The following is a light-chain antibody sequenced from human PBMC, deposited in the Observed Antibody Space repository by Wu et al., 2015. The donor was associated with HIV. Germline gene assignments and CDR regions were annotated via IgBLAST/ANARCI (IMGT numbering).Light chain of an antibody. CDR1: QSISSH. Sequence: EVVMTQSPATLSVSPGERAALFCRASQSISSHLAWYQHKPGQAPRLLIYDASTRASGVPARFSGSGSGTEFTLTISSLQSEDVATYYCQKYNTAPWTFGQGTKVEMK. CDR2: DAS. CDR3: QKYNTAPWT. J-gene: IGKJ1*01. V-gene: IGKV3-15*01.